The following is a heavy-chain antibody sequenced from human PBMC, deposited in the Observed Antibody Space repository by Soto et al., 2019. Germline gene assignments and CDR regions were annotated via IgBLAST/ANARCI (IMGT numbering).Heavy chain of an antibody. CDR1: GFTFSSYG. J-gene: IGHJ4*02. CDR2: ISYDGSNK. V-gene: IGHV3-30*18. CDR3: AKEWVYDSSGWSFDY. Sequence: GGALRLSCAASGFTFSSYGMHWVRQAPGKGLEWVAVISYDGSNKYYADSVKGRFTISRDNSKNTLYLQMNSLRAEDTAVYYCAKEWVYDSSGWSFDYWGQGTLVTVSS. D-gene: IGHD3-22*01.